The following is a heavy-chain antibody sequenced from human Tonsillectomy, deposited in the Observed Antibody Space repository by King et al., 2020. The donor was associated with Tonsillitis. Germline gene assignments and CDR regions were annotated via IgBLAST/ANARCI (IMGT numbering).Heavy chain of an antibody. CDR3: AKDAEEDYYGSSGSLYYFYY. CDR2: ISGSGFST. V-gene: IGHV3-23*04. Sequence: VQLVESGGGLVQPGGSLRLSCAVSGLTFSRYAMNWVRQAPGKGLEWVSGISGSGFSTYNADSVEGRFTISRDNSKNTLFLQMNSLRPEDTAVYYCAKDAEEDYYGSSGSLYYFYYWGQGTLVTVSS. CDR1: GLTFSRYA. J-gene: IGHJ4*02. D-gene: IGHD3-22*01.